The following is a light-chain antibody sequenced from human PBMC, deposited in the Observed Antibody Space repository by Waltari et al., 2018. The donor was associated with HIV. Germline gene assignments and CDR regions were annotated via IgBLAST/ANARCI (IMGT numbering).Light chain of an antibody. Sequence: DIQMTQSPSSLSASVGDRVTITCRASQSISTYLNWYQEKPGKAPNLLIYGASSLHSGVPSRCSGSGSGTEFTLTISSLQLEDFATYYCQQSYSTLMYTFGQGTKLEIK. J-gene: IGKJ2*01. CDR1: QSISTY. CDR2: GAS. CDR3: QQSYSTLMYT. V-gene: IGKV1-39*01.